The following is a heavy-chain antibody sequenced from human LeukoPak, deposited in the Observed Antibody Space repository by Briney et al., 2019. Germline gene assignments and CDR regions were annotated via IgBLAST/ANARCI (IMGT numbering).Heavy chain of an antibody. D-gene: IGHD3-22*01. V-gene: IGHV4-61*02. CDR1: GGSISSTDYY. CDR2: IYISGTI. Sequence: SETLSLTCSVSGGSISSTDYYWSWVRQPAGKGLEWIGRIYISGTIDYNPSLKSPVTISLDTSKNQFSLKLNSVTAADTAVYYCTRTSITMMGYYFDYWRQGTLVTVSS. J-gene: IGHJ4*02. CDR3: TRTSITMMGYYFDY.